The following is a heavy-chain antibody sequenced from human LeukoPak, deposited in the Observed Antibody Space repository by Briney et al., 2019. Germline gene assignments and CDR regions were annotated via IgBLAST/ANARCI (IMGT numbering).Heavy chain of an antibody. CDR2: IIPIFGTA. Sequence: SVKVSCKASGGTFSSYAISWVRQAPGQGLEWMGGIIPIFGTANYAQKFQGRVTITADESTSIAYMELSSLRSEDTAVYYCARVGKIFGVNDAFDIWGQGTMVTVSS. V-gene: IGHV1-69*13. CDR3: ARVGKIFGVNDAFDI. D-gene: IGHD3-3*01. J-gene: IGHJ3*02. CDR1: GGTFSSYA.